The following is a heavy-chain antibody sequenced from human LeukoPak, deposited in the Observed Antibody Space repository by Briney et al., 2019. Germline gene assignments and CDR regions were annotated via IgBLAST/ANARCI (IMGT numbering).Heavy chain of an antibody. CDR2: IIPILGTA. D-gene: IGHD2-2*01. CDR1: GGTFSSYA. Sequence: ASVKVSCKASGGTFSSYAISWVRQAPGQGLEWMGGIIPILGTANYAQKFQGRVTITADESTSTAYMELSSLRSEDTAVYYCARDEVVVPAAPEYWGQGTLVTVSS. V-gene: IGHV1-69*13. J-gene: IGHJ4*02. CDR3: ARDEVVVPAAPEY.